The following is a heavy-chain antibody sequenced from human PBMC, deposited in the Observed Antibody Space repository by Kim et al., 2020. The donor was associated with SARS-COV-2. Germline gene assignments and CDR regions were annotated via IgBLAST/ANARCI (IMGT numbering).Heavy chain of an antibody. CDR3: ARDYHYDSSGYPCGMDV. J-gene: IGHJ6*02. Sequence: SETLSLTCTVSGGSISSGGYYWSWIRQHPGKGLEWIGYIYYSGSTYYNPSLKSRVTISVDTSKNQFSLKLSSVTAADTAVYYCARDYHYDSSGYPCGMDVWGQGTTVTVSS. V-gene: IGHV4-31*03. CDR2: IYYSGST. D-gene: IGHD3-22*01. CDR1: GGSISSGGYY.